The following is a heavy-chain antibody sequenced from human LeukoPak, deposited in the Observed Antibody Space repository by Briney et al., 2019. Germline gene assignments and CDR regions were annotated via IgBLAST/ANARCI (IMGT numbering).Heavy chain of an antibody. CDR2: IYTSGST. D-gene: IGHD3-3*01. J-gene: IGHJ4*02. Sequence: NSSETLSLXCTVSGGSISSYCWSWIRQPAGKELEWIGRIYTSGSTNYNPSLKSRVTMSVDTSKNQFSLKLSSVTAADTAVYYCARTFWSGYYPALNFDYWGQGTLVTVSS. CDR1: GGSISSYC. V-gene: IGHV4-4*07. CDR3: ARTFWSGYYPALNFDY.